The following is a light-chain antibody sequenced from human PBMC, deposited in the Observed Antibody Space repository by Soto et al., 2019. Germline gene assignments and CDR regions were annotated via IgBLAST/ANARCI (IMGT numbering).Light chain of an antibody. CDR1: TSNIESHT. J-gene: IGLJ1*01. CDR2: TNN. V-gene: IGLV1-44*01. CDR3: ATWDDSRQGV. Sequence: QSVLTQPPSASGTPGQRITISCSGSTSNIESHTVNWYQQVPGTAPRLLINTNNQRPSGVPDRFSGSKSGASASLTISGLQSEDAATYYCATWDDSRQGVFGTGTKVTVL.